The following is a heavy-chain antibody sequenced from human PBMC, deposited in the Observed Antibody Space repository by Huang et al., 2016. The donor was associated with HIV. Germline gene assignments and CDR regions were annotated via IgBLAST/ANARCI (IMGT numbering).Heavy chain of an antibody. V-gene: IGHV4-34*01. CDR1: GASFTVND. CDR2: INDIGTT. D-gene: IGHD3-3*01. Sequence: QVYLQQWGAGLLKPSETLTLTCAVSGASFTVNDWTWIRQTPGKGLEWIGEINDIGTTIYKPARESRVTISIDRSKKQFSLRLSSMTAADTAVYYCARQWVLLDYLMGMDVWGQGTTVSVSS. CDR3: ARQWVLLDYLMGMDV. J-gene: IGHJ6*02.